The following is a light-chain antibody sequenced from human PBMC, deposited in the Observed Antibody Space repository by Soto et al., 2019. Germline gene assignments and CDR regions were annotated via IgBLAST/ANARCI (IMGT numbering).Light chain of an antibody. J-gene: IGKJ2*01. CDR3: QQYKNWRT. CDR1: RSVSSN. CDR2: AAS. Sequence: EIAMTQSPATLSVSPGERATLSCRASRSVSSNLAWYQQKPGQAPRLLIYAASTRATGIPARFSGSGSGTEFTLTISSLQSEDFAVYYCQQYKNWRTFGQGTRLEIK. V-gene: IGKV3-15*01.